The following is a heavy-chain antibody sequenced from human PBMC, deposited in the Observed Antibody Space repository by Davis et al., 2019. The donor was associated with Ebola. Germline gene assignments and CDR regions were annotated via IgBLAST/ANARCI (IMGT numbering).Heavy chain of an antibody. CDR2: TNSDGSIT. V-gene: IGHV3-74*01. CDR1: GFTFSSSA. CDR3: ARGTHYAHDY. J-gene: IGHJ4*02. Sequence: GESLKISCAASGFTFSSSATRWVRQAPGKGLVWVSRTNSDGSITSYADSVKGRFTISRDNAKNTLYLQMNSLRDEDTAVYYCARGTHYAHDYWGQGTLVTVSS. D-gene: IGHD2-2*01.